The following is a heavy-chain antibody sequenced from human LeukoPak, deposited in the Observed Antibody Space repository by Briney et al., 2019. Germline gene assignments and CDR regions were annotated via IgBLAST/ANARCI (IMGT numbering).Heavy chain of an antibody. CDR3: AREPMGIAVAGSGYFDY. Sequence: ASVKVSCMASGYTFTSYYMHWVRQAPGQGLEWMGIINPSGGSTSYAQKFQGRVTMTRDTSTSTVYMELSSLRSEDTAVYYCAREPMGIAVAGSGYFDYWGQGTLVTVSS. D-gene: IGHD6-19*01. CDR2: INPSGGST. J-gene: IGHJ4*02. CDR1: GYTFTSYY. V-gene: IGHV1-46*01.